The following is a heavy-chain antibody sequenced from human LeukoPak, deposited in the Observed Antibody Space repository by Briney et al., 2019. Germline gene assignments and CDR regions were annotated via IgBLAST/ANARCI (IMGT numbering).Heavy chain of an antibody. CDR3: ASSREGYSGYDLDY. V-gene: IGHV4-30-2*01. D-gene: IGHD5-12*01. J-gene: IGHJ4*02. CDR2: MYDRGST. CDR1: GGSVSSGGSA. Sequence: SQSLSPTWAMSGGSVSSGGSAWSWLQQPAWKGLGWFGYMYDRGSTYYNPSLKSRVTISVDRSKNQFSLKLSSVTAADTAVYYCASSREGYSGYDLDYWGQGTLVTVSS.